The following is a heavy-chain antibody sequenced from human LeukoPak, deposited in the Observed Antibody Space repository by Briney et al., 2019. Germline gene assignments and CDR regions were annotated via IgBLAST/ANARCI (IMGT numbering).Heavy chain of an antibody. V-gene: IGHV3-30*04. J-gene: IGHJ3*02. Sequence: GGSLRLSCAASGFTFSSYAMHWVRQAPGKGLEWVAVISYDGSNKYYADSVKGRFTISRDNSKNTLYLQMNSLRAEDTAVYYCARDGYNLGTWGGDAFDIWGQGTMVTVSS. CDR1: GFTFSSYA. D-gene: IGHD5-24*01. CDR3: ARDGYNLGTWGGDAFDI. CDR2: ISYDGSNK.